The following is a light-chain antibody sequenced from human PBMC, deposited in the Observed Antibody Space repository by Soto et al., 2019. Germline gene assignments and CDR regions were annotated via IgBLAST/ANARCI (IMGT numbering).Light chain of an antibody. CDR1: QSVGST. Sequence: EILMTQSPATLSVSPGDRVILSCRASQSVGSTLAWYQHKPGQAPRLLIRGASTRTTVVPARFSGSGSGTEFTLTISSLQSEDFAVYYCQQYSTSLTFGGGTTLEIK. V-gene: IGKV3-15*01. J-gene: IGKJ4*02. CDR2: GAS. CDR3: QQYSTSLT.